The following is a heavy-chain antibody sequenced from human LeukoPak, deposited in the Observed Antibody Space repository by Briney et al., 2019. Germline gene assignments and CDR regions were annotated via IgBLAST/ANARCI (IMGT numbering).Heavy chain of an antibody. V-gene: IGHV3-30*18. D-gene: IGHD2-2*01. CDR1: GFTFSSYG. J-gene: IGHJ4*02. CDR3: AKDYCSSTSCKTIDY. Sequence: PGRSLRLSCAASGFTFSSYGMHWVRQAPGKGLEWVALISYDGSNKHYADSVKGRFTISRDNSKNTLYLQMNSLRAEDTAVYYCAKDYCSSTSCKTIDYWGQGTLVTVSS. CDR2: ISYDGSNK.